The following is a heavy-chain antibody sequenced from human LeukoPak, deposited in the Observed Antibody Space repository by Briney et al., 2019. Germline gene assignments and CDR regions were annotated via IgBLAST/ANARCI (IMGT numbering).Heavy chain of an antibody. Sequence: VASVKVSCKASGGTFSSYTISWVRQAPGQGLEWMGRIIPILGIANYAQKFQGRVTITADKSTSTAYMELSSLRSEDTAVYYCAREALTGDYYDSSGPTHIDYWGQGTLVTVSS. CDR1: GGTFSSYT. CDR2: IIPILGIA. CDR3: AREALTGDYYDSSGPTHIDY. V-gene: IGHV1-69*04. D-gene: IGHD3-22*01. J-gene: IGHJ4*02.